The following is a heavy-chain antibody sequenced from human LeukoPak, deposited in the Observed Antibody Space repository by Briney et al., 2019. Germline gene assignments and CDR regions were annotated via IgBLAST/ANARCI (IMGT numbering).Heavy chain of an antibody. D-gene: IGHD5-12*01. CDR1: GFTFSSYG. CDR3: AKGGGYDLTYYYGMDV. CDR2: IAYDRSNK. V-gene: IGHV3-30*18. Sequence: GRSLRLSCAASGFTFSSYGMHWVRQAPGKGLEWVAVIAYDRSNKYYADSVKGRFTISRDNSKNTLYLQMNSLRAEDTAVYYCAKGGGYDLTYYYGMDVWGQGTTVTVSS. J-gene: IGHJ6*02.